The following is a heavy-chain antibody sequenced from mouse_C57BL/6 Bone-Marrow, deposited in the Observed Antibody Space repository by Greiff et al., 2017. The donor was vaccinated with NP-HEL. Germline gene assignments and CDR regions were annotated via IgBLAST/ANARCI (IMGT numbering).Heavy chain of an antibody. V-gene: IGHV5-12*01. J-gene: IGHJ1*03. CDR3: ARQRGNDYWYFDV. CDR1: GFTFSDYY. Sequence: VMLVESGGGLVQPGGSLKLSCAASGFTFSDYYMYWVRQTPEKRLEWVAYISNGGGSTYYPDTVKGRFTISRDNAKNTLYLQMSRLKSEDTAMYYCARQRGNDYWYFDVWGTGTTVTVSS. D-gene: IGHD2-3*01. CDR2: ISNGGGST.